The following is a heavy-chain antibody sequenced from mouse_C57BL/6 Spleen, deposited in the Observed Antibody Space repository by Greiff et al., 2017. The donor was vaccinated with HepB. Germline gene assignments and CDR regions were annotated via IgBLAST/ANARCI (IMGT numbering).Heavy chain of an antibody. J-gene: IGHJ4*01. V-gene: IGHV5-17*01. Sequence: EVKLVESGGGLVKPGGSLKLSCAASGFTFSDYGMHWVRQTPEQGLEWVAYISSGSSTTYYADTVKGRITISRDNAKNTLFLQMTSLRSEDTAMYYCAGEGYDDAMDYWGQGTSVTVSS. CDR2: ISSGSSTT. CDR1: GFTFSDYG. D-gene: IGHD2-2*01. CDR3: AGEGYDDAMDY.